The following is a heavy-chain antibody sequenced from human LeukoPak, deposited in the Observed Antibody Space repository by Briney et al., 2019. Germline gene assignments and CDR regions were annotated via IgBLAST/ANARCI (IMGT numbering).Heavy chain of an antibody. CDR3: ARGIVPGELFLDY. Sequence: GASVKVSCKASGYTFTSYYMHWVRQAPGQGLEWMGWINPNSGGTNYAQKFQGRVTMTRDTSISTAYMELSRLRSDDTAVYYCARGIVPGELFLDYWGQGTLVTVSS. CDR2: INPNSGGT. V-gene: IGHV1-2*02. D-gene: IGHD3-10*01. CDR1: GYTFTSYY. J-gene: IGHJ4*02.